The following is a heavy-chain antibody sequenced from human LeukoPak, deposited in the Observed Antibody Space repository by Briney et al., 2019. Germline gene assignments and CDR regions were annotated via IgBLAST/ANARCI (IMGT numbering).Heavy chain of an antibody. CDR1: GGSFSGYY. V-gene: IGHV4-34*01. CDR3: ARHARITMIVVVIGHYFDY. Sequence: PSETLSLTCAVYGGSFSGYYWSWIRQPPGKGLEWIGEINHSGSTNYNPSLKSRVTISVDTSKNQFSLKLSSVTAADTAVYYCARHARITMIVVVIGHYFDYWGQGTLVTVSS. J-gene: IGHJ4*02. D-gene: IGHD3-22*01. CDR2: INHSGST.